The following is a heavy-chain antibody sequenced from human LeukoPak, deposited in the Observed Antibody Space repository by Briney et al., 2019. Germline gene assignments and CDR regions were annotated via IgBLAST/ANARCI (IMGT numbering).Heavy chain of an antibody. V-gene: IGHV4-59*01. CDR3: ARDFRGNYGSRGMDV. CDR1: GGSISSYY. J-gene: IGHJ6*02. Sequence: SETLSLTCTVSGGSISSYYWSWIRQPPGKGLEWIGYAYYSGHTNYNPSLKSRVTMSIDTSKNQFSLKLSSVTAADTAVYYCARDFRGNYGSRGMDVWGQGTTVTVSS. D-gene: IGHD5-24*01. CDR2: AYYSGHT.